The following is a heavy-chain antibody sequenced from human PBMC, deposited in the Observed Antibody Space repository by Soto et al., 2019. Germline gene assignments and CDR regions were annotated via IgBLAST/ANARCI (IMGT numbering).Heavy chain of an antibody. J-gene: IGHJ3*02. V-gene: IGHV4-59*01. CDR2: IYYSGST. CDR1: GGSISSYY. CDR3: ARGRRQLVNHDAFDI. D-gene: IGHD6-13*01. Sequence: QVQLQESGPGLVKPSETLSLTCTVSGGSISSYYWSWIRQPPGKGLEWIGYIYYSGSTNYNPSLRRRVTISVVTSKNKCSLKLSSVTSADTAVYYCARGRRQLVNHDAFDIWGQGTMVTVSS.